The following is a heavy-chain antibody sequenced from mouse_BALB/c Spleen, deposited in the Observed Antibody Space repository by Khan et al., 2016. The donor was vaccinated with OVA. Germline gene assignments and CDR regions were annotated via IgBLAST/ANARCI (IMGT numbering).Heavy chain of an antibody. CDR2: INTYTGEP. CDR1: GYTFTNYG. CDR3: ASGRYWYFDV. V-gene: IGHV9-3-1*01. J-gene: IGHJ1*01. Sequence: QVQLQQSGPELKKPGETVKISCKASGYTFTNYGMNWVKQAPGKGLKWMGWINTYTGEPTYADDFKGRFAFSLETSASTAYLQINNLKNEDTATXFCASGRYWYFDVWGAGTTVTVSS.